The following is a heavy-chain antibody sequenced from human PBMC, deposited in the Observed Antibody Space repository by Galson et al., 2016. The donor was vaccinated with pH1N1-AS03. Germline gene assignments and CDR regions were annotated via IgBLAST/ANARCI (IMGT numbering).Heavy chain of an antibody. CDR3: ARTSGAYFGSAFDI. CDR2: ISSDSTTI. D-gene: IGHD1-26*01. CDR1: GFTFNHYS. V-gene: IGHV3-48*04. Sequence: SLRLSCAASGFTFNHYSMNWVRQAPGKGLEWVSYISSDSTTIYYADSVKGRFTISRDNAKKSLYLQMNSLTAEDTAIYYCARTSGAYFGSAFDIWGQGTMVTVSS. J-gene: IGHJ3*02.